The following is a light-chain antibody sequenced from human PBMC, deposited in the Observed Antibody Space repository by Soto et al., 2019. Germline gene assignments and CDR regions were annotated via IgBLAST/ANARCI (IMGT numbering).Light chain of an antibody. CDR2: RTS. V-gene: IGKV3-15*01. J-gene: IGKJ4*01. Sequence: EIVMTQSPATLSVSPGERATLSCRASQSISSNLAWYQQKPGQAPRLLMFRTSSXXTXXPARFSGSGSGTEFNLTISSLQSEDFGVYYCQQYNNWPRATFGGGTKVDIK. CDR3: QQYNNWPRAT. CDR1: QSISSN.